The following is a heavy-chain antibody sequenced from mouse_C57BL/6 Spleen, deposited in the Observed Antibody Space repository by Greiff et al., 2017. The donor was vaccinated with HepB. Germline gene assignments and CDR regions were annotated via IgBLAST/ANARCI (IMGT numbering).Heavy chain of an antibody. J-gene: IGHJ4*01. CDR1: GYTFTSYW. V-gene: IGHV1-61*01. CDR2: IYPSDSET. CDR3: ARYDYVYYYAMDY. D-gene: IGHD2-4*01. Sequence: QVQLKQPGAELVRPGSSVKLSCKASGYTFTSYWMDWVKQRPGQGLEWIGNIYPSDSETHYNQKFKDKATLTVDKSSSTAYMQLSSLTSEDSAVYYCARYDYVYYYAMDYWGQGTSVTVSS.